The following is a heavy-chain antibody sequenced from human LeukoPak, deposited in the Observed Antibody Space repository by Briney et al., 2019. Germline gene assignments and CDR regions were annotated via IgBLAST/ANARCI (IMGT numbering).Heavy chain of an antibody. J-gene: IGHJ3*02. CDR1: GGSISSSTYY. D-gene: IGHD6-13*01. CDR3: ARLGPGYTTSWSNDAFAI. Sequence: SETLSLTCTVSGGSISSSTYYWGWIRQPPGKGLEWIGNIYYSGSTYYHPSLKSRVTISVDTSKNQFSLKLSSVTAADTAVRYCARLGPGYTTSWSNDAFAIWGQGTMVTVSS. CDR2: IYYSGST. V-gene: IGHV4-39*01.